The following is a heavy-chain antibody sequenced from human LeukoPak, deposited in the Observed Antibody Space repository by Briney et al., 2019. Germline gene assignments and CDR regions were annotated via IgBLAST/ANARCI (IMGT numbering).Heavy chain of an antibody. CDR1: GFTFSNAW. CDR3: AKQVHTYYYGSGSSD. D-gene: IGHD3-10*01. Sequence: PGGSLRLSCAASGFTFSNAWMRWVRQAPGKGLGSIGHIKSKADGGTTDYAAPVKGRFTISRDDSEDTVYLQMNSLKTEDTAMYYCAKQVHTYYYGSGSSDWGQGTLVTVSS. CDR2: IKSKADGGTT. J-gene: IGHJ4*02. V-gene: IGHV3-15*01.